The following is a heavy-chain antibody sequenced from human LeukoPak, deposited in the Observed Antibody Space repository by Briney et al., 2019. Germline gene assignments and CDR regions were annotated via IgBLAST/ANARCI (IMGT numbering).Heavy chain of an antibody. D-gene: IGHD6-13*01. CDR2: IKQDGSKK. CDR3: AKTRPLDSSSWSHGDY. Sequence: GGSLRLSCVASGFPFSSYWMTWVRQAPGEGLEWVANIKQDGSKKSYVDSVKGRFTISRDNSKNTLYLQMNSLRAEDTAVYYCAKTRPLDSSSWSHGDYWGQGTLVTVSS. V-gene: IGHV3-7*03. J-gene: IGHJ4*02. CDR1: GFPFSSYW.